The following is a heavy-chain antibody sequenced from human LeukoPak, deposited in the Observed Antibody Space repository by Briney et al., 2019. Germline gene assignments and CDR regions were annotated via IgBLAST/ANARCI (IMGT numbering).Heavy chain of an antibody. CDR2: INPNSGGT. Sequence: ASVKVSCGASGYTFTGYYMHWVRQAPGQGLAWIGWINPNSGGTNYAQKFQGRVTMTRDTSISTAYMELSRLRSDDTAVYYCARVVRGVIINPMGYWGQGTLVTVSS. CDR3: ARVVRGVIINPMGY. J-gene: IGHJ4*02. CDR1: GYTFTGYY. V-gene: IGHV1-2*02. D-gene: IGHD3-10*01.